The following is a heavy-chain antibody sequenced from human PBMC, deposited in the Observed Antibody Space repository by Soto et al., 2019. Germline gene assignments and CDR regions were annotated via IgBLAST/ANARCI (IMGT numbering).Heavy chain of an antibody. V-gene: IGHV1-69*11. CDR1: GGTFSSHA. CDR3: AKLLRTFGDENAMDV. J-gene: IGHJ6*02. D-gene: IGHD3-10*01. Sequence: QVQLVQSGAEVKKPGSSVKVSCKASGGTFSSHAVSWVRQAPGQGLEWMGGIIPMLGTANNAQKFQGRVTITAEGSTRTAYMELSSLRSEDTAVYYCAKLLRTFGDENAMDVGGQGTTVTVSS. CDR2: IIPMLGTA.